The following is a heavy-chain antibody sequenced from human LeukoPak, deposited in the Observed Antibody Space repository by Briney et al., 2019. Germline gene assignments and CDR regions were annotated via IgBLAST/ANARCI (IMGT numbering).Heavy chain of an antibody. V-gene: IGHV3-7*01. CDR3: ARDKWLTTTHYFDY. Sequence: GGSLRLSCAASGFAFSTYWMSWVRQAPGKGLEWVANINQDGSEKYYVDSVKGRFTISRDNAKNSLYLQMNSLGAEDTAVYYCARDKWLTTTHYFDYWGQGTLVTVSS. J-gene: IGHJ4*02. CDR1: GFAFSTYW. D-gene: IGHD4-11*01. CDR2: INQDGSEK.